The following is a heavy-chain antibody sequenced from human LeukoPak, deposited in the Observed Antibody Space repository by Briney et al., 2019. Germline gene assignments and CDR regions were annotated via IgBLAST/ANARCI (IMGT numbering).Heavy chain of an antibody. CDR2: LIPVFGAA. CDR1: GGTFRTYA. CDR3: ARDLTTEQSNWLDP. V-gene: IGHV1-69*05. J-gene: IGHJ5*02. Sequence: SVKVSCKASGGTFRTYAISWVRQAPGQGLEWMGRLIPVFGAATYARKFQGRVTITTDKSADTGYMETSSLRSEDTAVYYCARDLTTEQSNWLDPWGQGTLVTVSS. D-gene: IGHD4-17*01.